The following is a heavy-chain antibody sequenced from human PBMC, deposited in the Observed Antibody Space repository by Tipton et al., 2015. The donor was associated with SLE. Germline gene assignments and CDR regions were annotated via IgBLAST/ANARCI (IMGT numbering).Heavy chain of an antibody. CDR2: ISYDGSNK. D-gene: IGHD2-15*01. CDR1: GFTFSSYA. V-gene: IGHV3-30*04. CDR3: ARGQGSGIFYYYYGMDV. Sequence: QVQLVQSGGGVVQPGRSLRLSCAASGFTFSSYAMHWVRQAPGKGLEWVAVISYDGSNKYYADSVKGRFTISRDNSKNTLYLQMNSLRAEDTAVYYCARGQGSGIFYYYYGMDVWGQGTTVTVSS. J-gene: IGHJ6*02.